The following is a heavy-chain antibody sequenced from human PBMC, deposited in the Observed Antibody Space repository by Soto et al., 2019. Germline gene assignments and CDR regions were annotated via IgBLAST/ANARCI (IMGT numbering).Heavy chain of an antibody. CDR3: TREGI. Sequence: EVQLVESGGGLAQPGGSLRLSCAASGFTFSDYAMNWVRQVPGKGLEWISQIVSSGTPIYYADSVRGRFTISRDNAENSLYLQMNSLRDEDTAVYFCTREGIWGQGTLVTVSS. J-gene: IGHJ4*02. V-gene: IGHV3-48*02. CDR2: IVSSGTPI. CDR1: GFTFSDYA.